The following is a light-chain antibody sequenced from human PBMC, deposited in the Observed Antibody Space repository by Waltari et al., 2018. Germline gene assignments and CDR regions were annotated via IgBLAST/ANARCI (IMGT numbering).Light chain of an antibody. CDR1: SSTLGAGYD. Sequence: HSVLTQPPSVSAAPGRRVTLSRTRRSSTLGAGYDVHWYHHLPGTAPKLLIYGNSSRPSGVPDRFSCSTSGTSAALAISGLQAEDEAEYYCQSHASSLGVVVFGGGTKLTVL. J-gene: IGLJ2*01. CDR3: QSHASSLGVVV. CDR2: GNS. V-gene: IGLV1-40*01.